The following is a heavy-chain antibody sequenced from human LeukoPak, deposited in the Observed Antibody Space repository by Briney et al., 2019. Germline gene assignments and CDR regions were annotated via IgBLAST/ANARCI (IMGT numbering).Heavy chain of an antibody. V-gene: IGHV4-61*02. CDR3: ARGASPKDAVFFDY. CDR1: GVSITSGSYY. J-gene: IGHJ4*02. CDR2: VHSSGDI. D-gene: IGHD3-16*01. Sequence: SETLSLTCSVSGVSITSGSYYWGWIRQSAGKGLEWIGRVHSSGDIYHNAAFRSRAAVSGAASTNQFSLPLNYVTAADTAVYYCARGASPKDAVFFDYWGQGALITVSS.